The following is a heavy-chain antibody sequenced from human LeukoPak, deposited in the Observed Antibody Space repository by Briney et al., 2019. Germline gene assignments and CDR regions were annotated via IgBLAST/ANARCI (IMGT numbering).Heavy chain of an antibody. CDR2: ISSTGSTT. J-gene: IGHJ2*01. Sequence: GGSLRLSCAASGFSFSTSEMNWIRQAPGKGLEWVASISSTGSTTYYADPVQGRFTISRDNAKTSLYLQMSSLRVEDTATYFCARDSDSAIPYCYFDLWGRGTLVTVSS. D-gene: IGHD2-2*02. CDR1: GFSFSTSE. V-gene: IGHV3-48*03. CDR3: ARDSDSAIPYCYFDL.